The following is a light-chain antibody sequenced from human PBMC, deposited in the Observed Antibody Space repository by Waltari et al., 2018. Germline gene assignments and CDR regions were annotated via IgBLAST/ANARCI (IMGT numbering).Light chain of an antibody. CDR2: EVN. CDR1: SSDVGGYKY. CDR3: SSYAGSNNLL. J-gene: IGLJ2*01. V-gene: IGLV2-8*01. Sequence: QSALTQPPSASGSPGQSVTIPCTGTSSDVGGYKYVSWYQQHPGKAPNFMIYEVNKRPSGVPDRFSGSKSGNTASLTVSGLQAEYEADYYCSSYAGSNNLLFGGGTKLTVL.